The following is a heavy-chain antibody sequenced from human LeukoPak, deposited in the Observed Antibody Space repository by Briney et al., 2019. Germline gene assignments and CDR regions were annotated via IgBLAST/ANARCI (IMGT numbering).Heavy chain of an antibody. CDR3: ARDEEVIAVTRIDY. D-gene: IGHD4-17*01. CDR1: GGSISSSSYY. Sequence: SETLSLTCTVSGGSISSSSYYWGWIRQPPGKGLEWIGSIYYSGSTYYNPSLKSRVTISVDTSKNQFSLKLSSVTAADTAVYYCARDEEVIAVTRIDYWGQGTLVTVSS. J-gene: IGHJ4*02. V-gene: IGHV4-39*02. CDR2: IYYSGST.